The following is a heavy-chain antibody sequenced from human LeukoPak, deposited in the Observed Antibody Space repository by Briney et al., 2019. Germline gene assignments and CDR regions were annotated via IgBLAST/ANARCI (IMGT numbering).Heavy chain of an antibody. CDR2: IYYSGST. CDR3: ARGSPRGYSSSDDAFDI. Sequence: SETLSLTCTVSGGSISSYYWSWIRQPPGKGLEWIGYIYYSGSTNYNPSLKSRVTISVDTSKNQFSLKLSSVTAADTAVYYCARGSPRGYSSSDDAFDIWGQGTMVTVSS. CDR1: GGSISSYY. J-gene: IGHJ3*02. V-gene: IGHV4-59*12. D-gene: IGHD6-13*01.